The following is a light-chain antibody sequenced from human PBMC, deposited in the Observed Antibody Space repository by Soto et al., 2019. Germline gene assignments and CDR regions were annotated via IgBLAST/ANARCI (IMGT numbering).Light chain of an antibody. J-gene: IGKJ1*01. CDR3: QQRYSTPPT. CDR2: AAS. V-gene: IGKV1-39*01. CDR1: QSISSY. Sequence: DIQMTQSPSSLSASVGDRVTITCRASQSISSYLNWYQQKPGKAPKLLIYAASSLQSGVPSRFSGSGSGTDFTLTISSLQPEDVATYYCQQRYSTPPTFGQGTKVEIK.